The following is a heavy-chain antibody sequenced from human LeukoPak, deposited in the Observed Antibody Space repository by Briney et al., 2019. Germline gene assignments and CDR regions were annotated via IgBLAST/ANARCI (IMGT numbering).Heavy chain of an antibody. CDR1: GGSISSYF. Sequence: SETLSLTCSVSGGSISSYFWSWIRQPPGKGLEWIGYISYSGSTDYNPSLKSRVTISIDTSKNQFSLKLRSVTAADTAVYYCARSEAPMVRGVIMVNWVDPWGQGTLVTVSS. J-gene: IGHJ5*02. V-gene: IGHV4-59*01. CDR2: ISYSGST. D-gene: IGHD3-10*01. CDR3: ARSEAPMVRGVIMVNWVDP.